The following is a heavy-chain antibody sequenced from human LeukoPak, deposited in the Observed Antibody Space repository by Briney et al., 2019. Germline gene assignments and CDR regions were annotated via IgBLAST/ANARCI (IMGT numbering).Heavy chain of an antibody. Sequence: PSQTLSLTCAISGDSVSSKNGAWNWIRQSPSRGLEWLGRTYYRSKWYDEYADSVKGRVTISPETPKNQFSLHVYSVTPEDTAVYYCARDLGTSGWYTFDFWGQGTLVTVSS. CDR3: ARDLGTSGWYTFDF. J-gene: IGHJ5*01. CDR2: TYYRSKWYD. D-gene: IGHD6-19*01. CDR1: GDSVSSKNGA. V-gene: IGHV6-1*01.